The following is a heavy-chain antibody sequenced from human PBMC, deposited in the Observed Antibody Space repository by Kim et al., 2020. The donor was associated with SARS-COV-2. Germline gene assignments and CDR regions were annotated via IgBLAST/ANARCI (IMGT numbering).Heavy chain of an antibody. CDR2: VSYDASNK. CDR3: VRRHYIYGLDV. Sequence: GGSLRLSCAASGFTFRTYAMHWVRQAPGKGPEWVAIVSYDASNKDYADSAKGRFSISRDNSKNTLYLEMNSLRGEDSAVYYCVRRHYIYGLDVWGQGTTVTVSS. V-gene: IGHV3-30*04. CDR1: GFTFRTYA. D-gene: IGHD2-2*02. J-gene: IGHJ6*02.